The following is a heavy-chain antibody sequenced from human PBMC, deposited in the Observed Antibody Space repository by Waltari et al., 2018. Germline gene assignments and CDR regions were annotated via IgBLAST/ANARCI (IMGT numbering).Heavy chain of an antibody. CDR3: ARRMTRRTMVRGALDY. V-gene: IGHV4-34*01. CDR1: GGSFSGYY. J-gene: IGHJ4*02. CDR2: INHSGST. D-gene: IGHD3-10*01. Sequence: QVQLQQWGAGLLTPSETLSLTSAVYGGSFSGYYWSWVRQPPGKGLEWIGEINHSGSTNYNPSLKSRVTISVDTSKNQFSLKLSSVTAADTAVYYCARRMTRRTMVRGALDYWGQGTLVTVSS.